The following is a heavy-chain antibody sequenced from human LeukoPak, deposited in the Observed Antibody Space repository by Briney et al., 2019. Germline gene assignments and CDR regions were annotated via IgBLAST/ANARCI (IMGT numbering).Heavy chain of an antibody. D-gene: IGHD6-19*01. J-gene: IGHJ3*02. CDR2: FSGSGGST. Sequence: GGSLRLSCAASGFTFSSYAMSWVRQAPGKGLAWVSAFSGSGGSTYYADSVKGRFTISRDNSKNTLYLQMNSLRAEDTAVYYCAESGWYSEGAFDIWGQGTMVTVSS. V-gene: IGHV3-23*01. CDR1: GFTFSSYA. CDR3: AESGWYSEGAFDI.